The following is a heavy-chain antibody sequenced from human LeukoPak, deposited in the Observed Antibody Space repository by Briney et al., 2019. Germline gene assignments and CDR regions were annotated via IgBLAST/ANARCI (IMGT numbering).Heavy chain of an antibody. CDR3: ARGPGGSGTRPPYTFYYGMDV. Sequence: SETLSLTCTVSGGSISSYYWSWIRQPPGKGLEWIGYIYYRGSTNYNPSLKSRVTISVDPSKNQFSLRLSSVTAADTAVYYCARGPGGSGTRPPYTFYYGMDVWGQGTTVTVSS. V-gene: IGHV4-59*08. CDR1: GGSISSYY. D-gene: IGHD3-10*01. CDR2: IYYRGST. J-gene: IGHJ6*02.